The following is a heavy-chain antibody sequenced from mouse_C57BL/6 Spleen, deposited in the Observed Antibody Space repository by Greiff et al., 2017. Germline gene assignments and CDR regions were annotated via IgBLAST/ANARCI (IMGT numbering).Heavy chain of an antibody. CDR3: EKNEDGCAMGS. V-gene: IGHV1-64*01. CDR1: GYTFTRYW. Sequence: VQLQQPGAELVKPGASVKLSCKASGYTFTRYWMNWVKQRPGQGLEWIGMIHPNSGSTSYNEKFKSKATLTVDQSSSTAYMQLSSLTSEDSAVYHFEKNEDGCAMGSWGQGTSVTVSS. J-gene: IGHJ4*01. CDR2: IHPNSGST. D-gene: IGHD1-1*01.